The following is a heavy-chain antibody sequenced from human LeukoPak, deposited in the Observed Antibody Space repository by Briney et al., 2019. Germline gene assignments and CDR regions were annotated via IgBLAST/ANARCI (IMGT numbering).Heavy chain of an antibody. CDR3: AKAGYDERHFDY. Sequence: GGSLRLSCAASGFTFSSYAMSWVRQAPGKGLEWVPAISGSGGSTYYADSVKGRFTISRDNSKNTLYLQMNSLRAEDTAVYYCAKAGYDERHFDYWGQGTLVTVSS. J-gene: IGHJ4*02. V-gene: IGHV3-23*01. D-gene: IGHD5-12*01. CDR2: ISGSGGST. CDR1: GFTFSSYA.